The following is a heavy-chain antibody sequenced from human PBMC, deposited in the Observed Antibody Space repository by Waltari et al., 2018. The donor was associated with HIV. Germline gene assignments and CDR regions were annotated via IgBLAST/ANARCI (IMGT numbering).Heavy chain of an antibody. CDR1: GGSISGYF. V-gene: IGHV4-34*02. CDR2: INDRGTA. J-gene: IGHJ4*02. CDR3: ARVEMASITYFDF. D-gene: IGHD5-12*01. Sequence: QVHLQQWCAGLLKPSETLSLTCAVYGGSISGYFWIWVRQPPGRGLEWIGEINDRGTANYNPSLKSRVSMSVKTSKNQFSLSLTSVTAADTALYYCARVEMASITYFDFWGQGTLVTVSS.